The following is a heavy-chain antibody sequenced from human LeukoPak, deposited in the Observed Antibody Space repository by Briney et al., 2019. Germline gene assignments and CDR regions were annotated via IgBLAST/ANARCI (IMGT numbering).Heavy chain of an antibody. CDR2: ISSSSSYI. CDR1: GFTFSSYS. Sequence: GGSLRLSCAASGFTFSSYSMNWVRQAPGKGLEWVSSISSSSSYIYYADSVKGRFTISRDNAKNSLYLQMNSLRAEDTAVYYCARGLYCSSTSCYYYYGMDVWGQGTTVTVSS. V-gene: IGHV3-21*01. D-gene: IGHD2-2*01. CDR3: ARGLYCSSTSCYYYYGMDV. J-gene: IGHJ6*02.